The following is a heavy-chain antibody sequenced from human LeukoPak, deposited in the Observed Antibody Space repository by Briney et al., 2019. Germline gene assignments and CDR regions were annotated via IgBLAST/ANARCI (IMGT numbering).Heavy chain of an antibody. CDR2: INPSGGST. J-gene: IGHJ6*03. CDR1: GYTFPSYY. Sequence: ASVKVSCKASGYTFPSYYMHWVRQAPGQGLEWMGIINPSGGSTSYAQKFQGRVTMTRDTSTSTVYMELSSLRSEDTAVYYCARGAVGGNSAYYYYMDVWGKGTTVTVSS. CDR3: ARGAVGGNSAYYYYMDV. D-gene: IGHD4-23*01. V-gene: IGHV1-46*03.